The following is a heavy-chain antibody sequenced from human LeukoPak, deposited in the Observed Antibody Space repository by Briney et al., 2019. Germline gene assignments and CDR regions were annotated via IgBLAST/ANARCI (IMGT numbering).Heavy chain of an antibody. D-gene: IGHD3-22*01. CDR3: ARDSQIYYRPYYFDY. CDR2: IIPIFGTA. Sequence: SSVKVSCKASGGTFSSYAISWVRQAPGQGLEWMGRIIPIFGTANYAQKFQGRVTITTDESTSTAYMELSSLRSEDTAVYHCARDSQIYYRPYYFDYWGQGTLVTVSS. V-gene: IGHV1-69*05. J-gene: IGHJ4*02. CDR1: GGTFSSYA.